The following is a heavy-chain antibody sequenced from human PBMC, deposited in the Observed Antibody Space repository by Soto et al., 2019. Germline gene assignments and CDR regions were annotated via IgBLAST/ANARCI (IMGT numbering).Heavy chain of an antibody. CDR1: GGSISSSSYY. V-gene: IGHV4-39*01. J-gene: IGHJ3*02. D-gene: IGHD2-8*01. Sequence: SETLSLTCTVSGGSISSSSYYWGWIRQPPGKGLEWIGSIYYSGSTYYNPSLKSRVTISVDTSKNQFSLTLSSVTAADTAVYYCARRTNGAFDICGQGTRVTVSS. CDR2: IYYSGST. CDR3: ARRTNGAFDI.